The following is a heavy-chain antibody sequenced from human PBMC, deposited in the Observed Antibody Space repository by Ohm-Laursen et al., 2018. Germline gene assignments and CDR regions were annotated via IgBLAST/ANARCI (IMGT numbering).Heavy chain of an antibody. J-gene: IGHJ3*02. CDR3: ARTHSSGWYTDAFDI. V-gene: IGHV1-46*01. D-gene: IGHD6-19*01. CDR1: GYTFISYY. Sequence: ASVKVSCKASGYTFISYYMHWVRQPPGQGLEWMGTINPSGGSTSYAQKFQGRVTMTRNTSISTAYMELSSLRSEDTAVYYCARTHSSGWYTDAFDIWGQGTMVTVSS. CDR2: INPSGGST.